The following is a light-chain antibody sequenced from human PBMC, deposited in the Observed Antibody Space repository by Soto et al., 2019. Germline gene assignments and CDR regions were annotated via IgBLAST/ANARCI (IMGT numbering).Light chain of an antibody. V-gene: IGKV3-15*01. CDR3: QQYNNWPHT. CDR1: QSVSSK. CDR2: GAS. Sequence: EIVMTQSPVTLSVSPGERATLSCRASQSVSSKLAWYQQKPGQAPRLLIYGASTRATGIPARSSGSGSGTEFTLSISSLQSEDFPVYYCQQYNNWPHTFGQGTKLEI. J-gene: IGKJ2*01.